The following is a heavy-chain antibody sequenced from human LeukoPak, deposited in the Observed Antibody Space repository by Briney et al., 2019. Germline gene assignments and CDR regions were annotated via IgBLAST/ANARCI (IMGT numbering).Heavy chain of an antibody. CDR1: GFTFSSYE. CDR3: ARDQYNYGYVSWFDP. V-gene: IGHV3-48*03. Sequence: PGGSLRLSCAASGFTFSSYEMNWVRLAPGKGLEWVSYISESGSAIYYADSVEGRFTISRDNAKNSLYLQMNSLRAEDTAVYYCARDQYNYGYVSWFDPWGQGTPVTVSS. D-gene: IGHD5-18*01. J-gene: IGHJ5*02. CDR2: ISESGSAI.